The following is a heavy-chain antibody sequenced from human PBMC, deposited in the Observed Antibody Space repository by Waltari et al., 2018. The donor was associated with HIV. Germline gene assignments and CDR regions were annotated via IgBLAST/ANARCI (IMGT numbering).Heavy chain of an antibody. D-gene: IGHD3-10*01. Sequence: QVQLQQWGAGLLKPSETLSLTCAVYGGTFSGYYWTWIRQAPGKGLEWIGEINHSGKTNNNPSLKSRLILSCDTAKNQVSLRMKSVTGADTTVYYCAREKGRASKCYGIFYYDAWGQGTLVSVPS. V-gene: IGHV4-34*02. CDR1: GGTFSGYY. CDR3: AREKGRASKCYGIFYYDA. J-gene: IGHJ5*02. CDR2: INHSGKT.